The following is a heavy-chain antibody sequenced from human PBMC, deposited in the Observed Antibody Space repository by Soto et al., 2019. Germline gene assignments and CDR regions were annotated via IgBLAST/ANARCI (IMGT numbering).Heavy chain of an antibody. V-gene: IGHV1-69*06. CDR2: IIPIFGTA. CDR1: GGTFSSYA. J-gene: IGHJ6*02. Sequence: RASVKVSCKASGGTFSSYAISWVRQAPGQGLEWMGGIIPIFGTANYAQKFQGRVTITADKSTSTAYMELSSLRSEDTAVYYCASPIAAVGIYYYGMDVWGQGTTVTVSS. D-gene: IGHD6-13*01. CDR3: ASPIAAVGIYYYGMDV.